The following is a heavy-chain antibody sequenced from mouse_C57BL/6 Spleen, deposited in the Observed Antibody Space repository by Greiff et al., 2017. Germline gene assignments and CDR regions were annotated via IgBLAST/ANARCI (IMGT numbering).Heavy chain of an antibody. CDR2: IYPSDSET. D-gene: IGHD2-4*01. J-gene: IGHJ3*01. V-gene: IGHV1-61*01. CDR1: GYTFTSYW. Sequence: QVQLQQPGAELVRPGSSVKLSCKASGYTFTSYWMGWVKQRPGQGLEWIGNIYPSDSETHYNQKFKDKATLTVDKSSSTAYMQLSSLTSEDSAVYYCATLGDYDSFAYWGQGTLVTVSA. CDR3: ATLGDYDSFAY.